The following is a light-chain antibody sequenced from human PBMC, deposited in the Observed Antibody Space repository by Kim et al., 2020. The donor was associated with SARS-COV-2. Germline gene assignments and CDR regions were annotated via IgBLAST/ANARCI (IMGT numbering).Light chain of an antibody. Sequence: ESVGDMVTVTCRAGQSISSWLAWYQQKPGKAPKLLIYKASSLESGVPSRFSGSGSGTEFTLTISSLQPDDFATYYCQHYNSYPLTFGGGTKVDIK. CDR1: QSISSW. CDR2: KAS. J-gene: IGKJ4*01. CDR3: QHYNSYPLT. V-gene: IGKV1-5*03.